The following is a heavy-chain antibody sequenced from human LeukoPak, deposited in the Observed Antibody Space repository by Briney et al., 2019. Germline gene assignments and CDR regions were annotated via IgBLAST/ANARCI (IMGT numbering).Heavy chain of an antibody. CDR2: ISGSGGST. V-gene: IGHV3-23*01. D-gene: IGHD3-22*01. Sequence: GGSLRLSCAASGFTFSSYAMSWVRQAPGKGLEWVSAISGSGGSTYYADSVKGRFTISRDNAKNSLYLQMNSLRAEDTALYYCARASSYYYDSSGYYPTDDYWGQGTLVTVSS. J-gene: IGHJ4*02. CDR1: GFTFSSYA. CDR3: ARASSYYYDSSGYYPTDDY.